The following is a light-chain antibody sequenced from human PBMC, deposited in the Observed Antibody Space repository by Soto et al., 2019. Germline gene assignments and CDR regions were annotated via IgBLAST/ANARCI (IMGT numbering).Light chain of an antibody. CDR1: QSVSRW. V-gene: IGKV1-5*03. J-gene: IGKJ1*01. Sequence: DIQMTQSPSTLSASVGDRNTITCRASQSVSRWLAWYQQKPGKAPKLLIYKASTLESGVPSRFSGSGSGTKFSLAISSLQPYVSANYSCTQYYDNWTFAQVTKVDIK. CDR3: TQYYDNWT. CDR2: KAS.